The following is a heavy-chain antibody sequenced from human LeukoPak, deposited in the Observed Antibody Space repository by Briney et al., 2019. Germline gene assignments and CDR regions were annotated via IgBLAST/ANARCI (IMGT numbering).Heavy chain of an antibody. CDR3: AKVCSPTIVVVPAAIVSYYYYMDV. J-gene: IGHJ6*03. CDR1: GFTFSSYG. Sequence: PGGSLRLSCAASGFTFSSYGMHWVRQAPGKGLEWVAFIRYDGSNKYYADSVKGRFTISRDNSKNTLYLQMNSLRAEDTAVYYCAKVCSPTIVVVPAAIVSYYYYMDVWGKGTTVTISS. V-gene: IGHV3-30*02. D-gene: IGHD2-2*02. CDR2: IRYDGSNK.